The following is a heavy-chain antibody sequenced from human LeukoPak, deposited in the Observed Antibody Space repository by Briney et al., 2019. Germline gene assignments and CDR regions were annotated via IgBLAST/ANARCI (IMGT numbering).Heavy chain of an antibody. Sequence: GGSLRLSCAASGFTFDDYGMSWVRQAPGKGLEWVSAISGSGGSTYYADSVKGRFTISRDNSKNTLYLQMNSLRTEDTAVYYCAKGRSSGYYYVDYWGQGTLVTVSS. J-gene: IGHJ4*02. CDR2: ISGSGGST. V-gene: IGHV3-23*01. D-gene: IGHD3-22*01. CDR3: AKGRSSGYYYVDY. CDR1: GFTFDDYG.